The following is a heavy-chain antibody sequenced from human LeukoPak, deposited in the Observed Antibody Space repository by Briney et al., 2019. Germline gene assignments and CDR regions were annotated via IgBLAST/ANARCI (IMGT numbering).Heavy chain of an antibody. CDR2: ISYDGSNK. CDR1: GFTFSSYG. D-gene: IGHD5-12*01. Sequence: PGGSLRLSCAASGFTFSSYGMHWVRQAPGKGLEWVAVISYDGSNKYYADSVEGRFTISRDNSKNTLYLQMNSLRAEDTAVYYCAKDQGRRGYSRRGGFDYWGQGTLVTVSS. CDR3: AKDQGRRGYSRRGGFDY. J-gene: IGHJ4*02. V-gene: IGHV3-30*18.